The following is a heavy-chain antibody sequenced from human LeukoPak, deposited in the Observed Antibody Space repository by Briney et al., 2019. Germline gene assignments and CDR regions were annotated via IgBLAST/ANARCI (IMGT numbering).Heavy chain of an antibody. CDR2: ISGSGGST. D-gene: IGHD5-12*01. V-gene: IGHV3-23*01. J-gene: IGHJ4*02. CDR1: GFTFSSYA. Sequence: GGSPRLSCAASGFTFSSYAMSCVRQAPGKGLEWVSAISGSGGSTYYADSVKGRFTIPRDNSKNTLFLQMNSLRTEDTAVYYCAKDLDPWLSLPRSSFDSWGQGTLVTVSS. CDR3: AKDLDPWLSLPRSSFDS.